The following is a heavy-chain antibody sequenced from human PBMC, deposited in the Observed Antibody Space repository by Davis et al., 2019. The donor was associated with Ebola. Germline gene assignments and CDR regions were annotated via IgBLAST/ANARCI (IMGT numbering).Heavy chain of an antibody. CDR3: ARGEGAPDF. CDR2: IRTYDGNT. J-gene: IGHJ4*02. Sequence: ASVKVSCKASGYTFINYGITWVRQAPGQSLEWLGWIRTYDGNTNYAQKLQDRVTMTTDTSTTTVVMELTNLGSDDTAVYWCARGEGAPDFWGQGTLVTVSS. D-gene: IGHD1-26*01. CDR1: GYTFINYG. V-gene: IGHV1-18*04.